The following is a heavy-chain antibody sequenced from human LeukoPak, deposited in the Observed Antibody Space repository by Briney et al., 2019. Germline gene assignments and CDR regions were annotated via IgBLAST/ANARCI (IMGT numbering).Heavy chain of an antibody. CDR1: GGTFSSYA. V-gene: IGHV1-69*05. Sequence: SVKVSCKASGGTFSSYAISWVRQAPGQGLEWMGGIIPIFGTANYAQKFQGRVTITTDESTSTAYMELSSLRSEDTAVYYCARDLRHDILTGYAFDIWGQGTMVTVSS. D-gene: IGHD3-9*01. CDR2: IIPIFGTA. CDR3: ARDLRHDILTGYAFDI. J-gene: IGHJ3*02.